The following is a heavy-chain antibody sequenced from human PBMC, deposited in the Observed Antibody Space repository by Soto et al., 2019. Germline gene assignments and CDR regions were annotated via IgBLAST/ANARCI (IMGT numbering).Heavy chain of an antibody. CDR1: GYGFTGFP. V-gene: IGHV1-2*04. CDR2: INPNSGGT. D-gene: IGHD2-2*02. CDR3: AGDGPNPYCSSTSCYTGNYYYYGMDV. J-gene: IGHJ6*02. Sequence: VEPCSKAPGYGFTGFPMPWVRQAPGQGPEWVGWINPNSGGTNYAQKFHGWVTMTRETPISAGYMELSRLRSDDTGVYYCAGDGPNPYCSSTSCYTGNYYYYGMDVWGQGTTVTVS.